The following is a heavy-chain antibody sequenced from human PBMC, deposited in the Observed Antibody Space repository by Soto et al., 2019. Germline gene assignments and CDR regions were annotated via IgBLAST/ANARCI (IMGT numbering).Heavy chain of an antibody. D-gene: IGHD1-1*01. J-gene: IGHJ4*02. CDR1: GYTFTSYG. V-gene: IGHV1-18*01. CDR2: ISAYNGNT. Sequence: QVQLVQSGAEVKKPGASVKVSCKASGYTFTSYGISWVRQAPGQGLEWMGWISAYNGNTNYAQKLQGKVTMTTDTSTSTAYMELRSLTSDDTAVYYCARNLNWNWNDLSQHTDYWGQGTLVTVSS. CDR3: ARNLNWNWNDLSQHTDY.